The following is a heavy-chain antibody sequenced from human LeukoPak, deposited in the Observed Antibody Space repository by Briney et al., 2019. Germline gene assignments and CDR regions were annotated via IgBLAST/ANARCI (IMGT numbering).Heavy chain of an antibody. J-gene: IGHJ4*02. D-gene: IGHD3-9*01. CDR3: ARDFDQGGAAYYFNY. Sequence: GGSLRLSCAASGFTFSNYAMHWARQAPGKGLEWVAVLSSDGRDKYFGDSVKGRFTISRDNSKNTLYLQMNSLRAEDTAVYYCARDFDQGGAAYYFNYWGQGTLVTV. V-gene: IGHV3-30*04. CDR2: LSSDGRDK. CDR1: GFTFSNYA.